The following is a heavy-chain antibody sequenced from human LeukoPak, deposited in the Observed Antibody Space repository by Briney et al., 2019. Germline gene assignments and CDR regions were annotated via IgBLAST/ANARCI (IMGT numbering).Heavy chain of an antibody. J-gene: IGHJ4*02. CDR1: GGSISSHY. V-gene: IGHV4-59*11. D-gene: IGHD3-22*01. Sequence: SETLSLTCTVSGGSISSHYWSRIRQPPGKGLEWIGYIYYSGSTNYNPSLKSRVTISVDTSKNQFSLKLSSVTAADTAVYYCARGVRQDYYDSSGSLFDYWGQGTLVTVSS. CDR3: ARGVRQDYYDSSGSLFDY. CDR2: IYYSGST.